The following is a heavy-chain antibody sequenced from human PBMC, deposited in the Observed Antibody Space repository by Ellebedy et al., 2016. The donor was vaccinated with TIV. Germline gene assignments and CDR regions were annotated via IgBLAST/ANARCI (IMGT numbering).Heavy chain of an antibody. J-gene: IGHJ6*03. V-gene: IGHV4-39*01. CDR2: IYYSGST. CDR3: ARHAGVGFGYCSSTSCYRGFYMDV. D-gene: IGHD2-2*02. Sequence: SETLSLXXTVSGGSISSSSYYWGWIRQPPGKGLEWIGSIYYSGSTYYNPSLKSRVTISVDTSKNQFSLKLSSVTAADTAVYYCARHAGVGFGYCSSTSCYRGFYMDVWGKGTTVTVSS. CDR1: GGSISSSSYY.